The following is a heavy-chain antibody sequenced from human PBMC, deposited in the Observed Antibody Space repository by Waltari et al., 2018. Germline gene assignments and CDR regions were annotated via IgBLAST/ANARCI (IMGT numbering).Heavy chain of an antibody. CDR1: GGSTSTYY. CDR3: ARADTSTSYFYYYMDV. J-gene: IGHJ6*03. CDR2: IHYSGSS. V-gene: IGHV4-59*01. D-gene: IGHD1-26*01. Sequence: QVQLQESGPGLVKPSETLSLTCTVSGGSTSTYYWSWVRQSPGKGLEWIGYIHYSGSSVYNPSLRSRVAISLDTPINQFSLRLRSVTAADAAIYYCARADTSTSYFYYYMDVWGKGTTVTVSS.